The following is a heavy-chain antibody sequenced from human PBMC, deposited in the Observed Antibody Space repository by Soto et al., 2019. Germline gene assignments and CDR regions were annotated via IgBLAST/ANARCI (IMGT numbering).Heavy chain of an antibody. Sequence: QVQLVQSGAEVKKPGASVKVSCKASGYTFTSYGISWVRQAPGQGLEWMGWISAYNGNTNYAQKLQGRVTMTTDTSTSTAYMGLRSLRSDDTAVYYCARPLLLWFGEGYYGMDVWGQGTTVTVSS. CDR3: ARPLLLWFGEGYYGMDV. CDR1: GYTFTSYG. D-gene: IGHD3-10*01. J-gene: IGHJ6*02. CDR2: ISAYNGNT. V-gene: IGHV1-18*01.